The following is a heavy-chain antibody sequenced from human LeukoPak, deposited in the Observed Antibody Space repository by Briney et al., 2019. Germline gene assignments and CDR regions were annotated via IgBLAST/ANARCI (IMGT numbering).Heavy chain of an antibody. V-gene: IGHV4-39*01. J-gene: IGHJ3*01. CDR3: ARHGGYGGKRAFDV. D-gene: IGHD4-23*01. CDR2: IYYSGST. Sequence: SETLSLTCTVSGGSISSSSYYWGWIRQPPGKGLEWIGSIYYSGSTYHNPSLKSRVTISVDTSKNQFSLKLSSVTAADTAVYYCARHGGYGGKRAFDVWGQGTMVTVSS. CDR1: GGSISSSSYY.